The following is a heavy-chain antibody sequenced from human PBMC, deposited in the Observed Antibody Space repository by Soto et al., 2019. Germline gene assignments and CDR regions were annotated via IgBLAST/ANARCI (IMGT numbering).Heavy chain of an antibody. Sequence: SETLSLTCTVSGGSISSGGYYWSWIRQHPGKGLEWIGYIYYSGGTYYNPSLKSRVTISVDTSKNQFSLKLSSVTAADTAVYYCASAGMGLVQNWGQGTLVTVSS. J-gene: IGHJ4*02. V-gene: IGHV4-31*03. D-gene: IGHD1-26*01. CDR2: IYYSGGT. CDR1: GGSISSGGYY. CDR3: ASAGMGLVQN.